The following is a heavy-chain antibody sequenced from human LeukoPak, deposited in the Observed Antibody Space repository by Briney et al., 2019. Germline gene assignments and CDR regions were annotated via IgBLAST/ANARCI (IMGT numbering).Heavy chain of an antibody. CDR2: IYSGGST. CDR1: GFTVSNNY. V-gene: IGHV3-53*01. Sequence: GGSLRLSCAASGFTVSNNYMSWARQAPGKGLEWVAIIYSGGSTYYADSVKGRFTISRDNPKNMLYLQMNSLRAEDTAVYYCASRARSGYYYGMDVWGQGTTVTVSS. D-gene: IGHD3-10*01. CDR3: ASRARSGYYYGMDV. J-gene: IGHJ6*02.